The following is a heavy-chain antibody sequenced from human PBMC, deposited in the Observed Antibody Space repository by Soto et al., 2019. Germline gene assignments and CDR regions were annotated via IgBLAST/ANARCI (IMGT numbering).Heavy chain of an antibody. CDR2: IIPIFGTA. J-gene: IGHJ4*02. V-gene: IGHV1-69*01. Sequence: QVQLVQYGAEVKKPGSSVKVSCKASGGTFSSYAISWVRQAPGQGLEWMGGIIPIFGTANYAQKFQGRVTITADESTSTAYMELSSLRSEDTAVYYCARDTQDSPHYYDSSGYYPHFYYWGQGTLVTVSS. CDR3: ARDTQDSPHYYDSSGYYPHFYY. CDR1: GGTFSSYA. D-gene: IGHD3-22*01.